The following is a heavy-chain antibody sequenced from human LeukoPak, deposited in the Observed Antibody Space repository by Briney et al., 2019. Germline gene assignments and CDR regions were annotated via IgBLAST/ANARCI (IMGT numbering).Heavy chain of an antibody. CDR3: ARLTYYHIGDF. V-gene: IGHV4-61*01. Sequence: SETLSLTCTVSGDSVSSGSYYWSWIRQPPGKGLEWIGYIYYNGDTKYSPSLKSRATISVDRSKNQFSLKLTSVSAADTAVYCCARLTYYHIGDFWGQGTLVTVSS. CDR1: GDSVSSGSYY. D-gene: IGHD3-9*01. J-gene: IGHJ4*01. CDR2: IYYNGDT.